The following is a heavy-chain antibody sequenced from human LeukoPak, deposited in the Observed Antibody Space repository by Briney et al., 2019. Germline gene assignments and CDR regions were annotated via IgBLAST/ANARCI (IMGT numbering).Heavy chain of an antibody. CDR3: AKYFYDGSGTHYFDY. CDR2: IRPDGSEK. D-gene: IGHD3-22*01. J-gene: IGHJ4*02. Sequence: GGSLRLSCAASGFTFSSHWMSWVRQAPGKGLEWAGNIRPDGSEKYYVDSLKGRFIISRDNAKNSLYLQMNSLRAEDVAVYYCAKYFYDGSGTHYFDYWGQGTPVTVSS. V-gene: IGHV3-7*01. CDR1: GFTFSSHW.